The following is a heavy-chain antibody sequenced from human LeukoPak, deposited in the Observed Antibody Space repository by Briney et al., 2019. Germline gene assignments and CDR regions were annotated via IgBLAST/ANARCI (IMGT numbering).Heavy chain of an antibody. J-gene: IGHJ4*02. CDR3: AKDGGTDFDH. CDR1: RFTFRTSG. V-gene: IGHV3-48*01. Sequence: GGSLRLSCAASRFTFRTSGMNSVRQAPGKGLEWVSYISIVGTTISSAQSVKGRFTITTDNAQNSLTLHMNTLRAEDTAVYYCAKDGGTDFDHWGQGTLVTVSS. D-gene: IGHD1-26*01. CDR2: ISIVGTTI.